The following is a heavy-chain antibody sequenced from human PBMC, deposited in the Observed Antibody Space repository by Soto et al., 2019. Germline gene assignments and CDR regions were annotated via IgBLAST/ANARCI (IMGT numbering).Heavy chain of an antibody. J-gene: IGHJ4*02. CDR1: DLTFSNAW. CDR2: IKSKIDGGTT. CDR3: ATVGSITAAGTPFDY. D-gene: IGHD6-13*01. V-gene: IGHV3-15*07. Sequence: GGSLRLSCAASDLTFSNAWMNWVRQAPGKGLEWVGRIKSKIDGGTTDYAAPVKGRYTISRDDSKTTLYLEMNTLRTEDTGVYYCATVGSITAAGTPFDYWGQGTLVTSPQ.